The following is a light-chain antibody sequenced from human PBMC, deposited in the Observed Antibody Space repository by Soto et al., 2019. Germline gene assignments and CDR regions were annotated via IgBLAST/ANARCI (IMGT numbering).Light chain of an antibody. J-gene: IGLJ1*01. Sequence: QSVLTQPASVSGSPGQSITVSCTGTSSDVGGYNYVSWYQQHPGKAPKLVIYDVTNRPSGVSNRFSGSESGNTASLTISGLQAEDEADYYCSSYTSSSTSYVFRSGTKVTVL. CDR2: DVT. CDR1: SSDVGGYNY. V-gene: IGLV2-14*01. CDR3: SSYTSSSTSYV.